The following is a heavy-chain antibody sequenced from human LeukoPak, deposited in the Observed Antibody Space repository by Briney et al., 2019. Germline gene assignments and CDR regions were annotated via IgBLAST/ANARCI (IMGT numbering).Heavy chain of an antibody. CDR1: GYSISSGYY. V-gene: IGHV4-38-2*02. J-gene: IGHJ4*02. CDR2: IYHSGST. D-gene: IGHD6-13*01. CDR3: ARVKAQQQLAHYYFDY. Sequence: SETLSLTCTVSGYSISSGYYWGWIRQPPGKGLEWIGSIYHSGSTYYNPSLKSRVTISVDTSKNQFSLKLSSVTAADTAVYYCARVKAQQQLAHYYFDYWGQGTLVTVSS.